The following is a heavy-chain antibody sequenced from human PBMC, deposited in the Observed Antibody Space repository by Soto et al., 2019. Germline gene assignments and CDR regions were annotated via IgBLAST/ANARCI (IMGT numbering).Heavy chain of an antibody. D-gene: IGHD3-3*01. Sequence: VGSLRLSCAASGFTFTTAWINWVRQAPRKGLEGVGRIKSKTESGTQDFAAPVSGRFAISRDESKSVVYLQMNSLKTEDTAVTYCTPDSYYTLLLVRFVYWANGKLFPAPQ. CDR1: GFTFTTAW. J-gene: IGHJ4*01. V-gene: IGHV3-15*07. CDR3: TPDSYYTLLLVRFVY. CDR2: IKSKTESGTQ.